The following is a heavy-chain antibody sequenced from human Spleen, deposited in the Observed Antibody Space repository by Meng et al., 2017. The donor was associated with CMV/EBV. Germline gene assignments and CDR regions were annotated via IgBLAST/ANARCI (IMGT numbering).Heavy chain of an antibody. J-gene: IGHJ4*02. CDR3: ARSSPLTKYYFDY. V-gene: IGHV1-46*01. Sequence: KASGYTFTSYGISWVRQAPGQGLEWLGIINPDGGSTAYAQKFQGRVTMTKDTSTSTVYMELTSLRSGDTAVYYCARSSPLTKYYFDYWGQGTLVTVSS. CDR1: GYTFTSYG. CDR2: INPDGGST.